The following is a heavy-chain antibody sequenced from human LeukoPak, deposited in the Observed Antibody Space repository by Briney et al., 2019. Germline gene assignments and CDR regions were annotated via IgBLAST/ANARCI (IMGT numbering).Heavy chain of an antibody. CDR3: AREPPEVFGEPTLDI. V-gene: IGHV1-2*02. D-gene: IGHD3-10*01. Sequence: GASVKVSCKASGYTFTGYYIHWVRQAPGQGLEWMGWINPNSGGTNYAQKFQGRVTMTRDTSISTAYMELSRLRSDDTAVYYCAREPPEVFGEPTLDIWGQGTMVTVSS. CDR1: GYTFTGYY. J-gene: IGHJ3*02. CDR2: INPNSGGT.